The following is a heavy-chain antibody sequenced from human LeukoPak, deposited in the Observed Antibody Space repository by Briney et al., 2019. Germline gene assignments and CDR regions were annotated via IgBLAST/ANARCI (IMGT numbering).Heavy chain of an antibody. J-gene: IGHJ5*02. CDR2: INRNSGGT. D-gene: IGHD2-21*01. V-gene: IGHV1-2*02. CDR1: GYSFTDYY. Sequence: GASVKVSCKTSGYSFTDYYMHWVRQAPGQGLECMGWINRNSGGTSSAEKFQGRVTMTRDTSITTVYMEVSWLTSDDTAIYYCARADRLDGGPYLIGPWGQGTLVTVSS. CDR3: ARADRLDGGPYLIGP.